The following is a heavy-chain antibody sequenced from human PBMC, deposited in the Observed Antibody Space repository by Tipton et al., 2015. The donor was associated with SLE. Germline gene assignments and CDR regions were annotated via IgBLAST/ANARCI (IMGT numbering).Heavy chain of an antibody. CDR1: GFTFSYYA. J-gene: IGHJ3*02. CDR3: AKPDRYNWNFGAFDI. D-gene: IGHD1-7*01. CDR2: ISGSGGST. Sequence: SLRLSCAASGFTFSYYAMSWVRQAPGKGLEWVSVISGSGGSTFSADSVKGRFTISRDNSKNTLYLQMNSLRAEDTAVYYCAKPDRYNWNFGAFDIWGQGTMVTVSS. V-gene: IGHV3-23*01.